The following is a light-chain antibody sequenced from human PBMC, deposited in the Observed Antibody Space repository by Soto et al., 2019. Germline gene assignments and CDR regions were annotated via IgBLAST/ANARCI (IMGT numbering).Light chain of an antibody. J-gene: IGKJ1*01. CDR2: STS. CDR3: QQYDSSLWT. V-gene: IGKV3-20*01. CDR1: QSVGSSW. Sequence: EIVLTQSPGTLSLSPGERATLSCRASQSVGSSWLAWYQQKPGQAPRLLIYSTSSRATGIPDRFSGSGSGTDFTLTISRLEPEDFAVYYCQQYDSSLWTFGQGTEVEIK.